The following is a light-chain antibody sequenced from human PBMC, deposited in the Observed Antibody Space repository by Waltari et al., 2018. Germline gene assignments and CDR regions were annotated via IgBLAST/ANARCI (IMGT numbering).Light chain of an antibody. J-gene: IGLJ2*01. CDR3: ARWDDRLNGVV. Sequence: QSVLTQPPSASGTPGQRVTISCSESSSNIERNTVNWYKQLAGAAPQVLIYSNEQRPAVFPDRFAGSNSCTSASLAISGFQSEDEADYYCARWDDRLNGVVFGGGTKLTVL. CDR2: SNE. CDR1: SSNIERNT. V-gene: IGLV1-44*01.